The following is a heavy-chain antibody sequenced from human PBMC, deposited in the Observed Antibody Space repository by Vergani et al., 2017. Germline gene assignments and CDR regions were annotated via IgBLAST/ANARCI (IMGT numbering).Heavy chain of an antibody. V-gene: IGHV3-13*01. J-gene: IGHJ4*02. CDR2: IGTAGDT. CDR1: GFTFSSYD. D-gene: IGHD2-21*01. CDR3: ARAVSTAVVDPPGY. Sequence: EVQLVESGGGLVQPGGSLRLSCAASGFTFSSYDMHWVRQATGKGLEWVSAIGTAGDTSYPGSVKGRFTISGENAKNSWYLQMNSLRAGDTAIYYCARAVSTAVVDPPGYWGQGTLVTVSS.